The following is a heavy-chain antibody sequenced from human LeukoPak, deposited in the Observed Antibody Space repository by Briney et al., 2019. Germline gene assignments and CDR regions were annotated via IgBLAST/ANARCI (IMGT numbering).Heavy chain of an antibody. CDR2: IVGSGDST. D-gene: IGHD1-26*01. CDR1: GFIFSNYA. J-gene: IGHJ4*02. V-gene: IGHV3-23*01. Sequence: SGGSLRLSCAASGFIFSNYAMSWVRQAPGKGLEWVSVIVGSGDSTYYADFVKGRFTISRDNSKNTLYLQMNSLSAEDTAVYYCAKGRGSANSGSNYWGQGTQVTVSS. CDR3: AKGRGSANSGSNY.